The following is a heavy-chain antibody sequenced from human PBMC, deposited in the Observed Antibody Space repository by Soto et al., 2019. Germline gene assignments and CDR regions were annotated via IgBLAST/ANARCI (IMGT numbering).Heavy chain of an antibody. CDR2: IIPIFGTA. D-gene: IGHD2-15*01. J-gene: IGHJ6*02. Sequence: SVKVSCKASGGTFSSYAISWVRQAPGQGLEWMGGIIPIFGTANYAQKFQGRVTITADESTSTAYMELSSLRSEDTAVYYCARDRSVVVVAAPTYYYYGMDVWGQGTTVTVSS. V-gene: IGHV1-69*13. CDR1: GGTFSSYA. CDR3: ARDRSVVVVAAPTYYYYGMDV.